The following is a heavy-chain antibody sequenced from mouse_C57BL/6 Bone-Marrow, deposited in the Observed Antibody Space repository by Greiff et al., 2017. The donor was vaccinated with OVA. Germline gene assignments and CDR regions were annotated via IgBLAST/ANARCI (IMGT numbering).Heavy chain of an antibody. V-gene: IGHV3-8*01. CDR2: ISYSGST. J-gene: IGHJ1*03. D-gene: IGHD1-1*01. CDR3: ARGADYYGSSYWYFDV. CDR1: GYSITSDY. Sequence: EVKVVESGPGLAKPSQTLSLTCSVTGYSITSDYWNWIRKFPGNKLEYMGYISYSGSTYYNPSLKSRISITRDTSKNQYYLQLNSVTTEDTATYYCARGADYYGSSYWYFDVWGTGTTVTVSS.